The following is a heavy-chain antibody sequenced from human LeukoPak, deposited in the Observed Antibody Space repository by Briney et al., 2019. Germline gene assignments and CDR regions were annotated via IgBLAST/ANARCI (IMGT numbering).Heavy chain of an antibody. D-gene: IGHD5-12*01. CDR3: ARLRGVATTQPRGYYFDY. Sequence: SETLSLTCAVYGGSFSGYYWSWTRQPPGKGLEWIGEINHSGSTNYNPSLKSRVTISVDTSKNQFSLKLSSVTAADTAVYYCARLRGVATTQPRGYYFDYWGQGTLVTVSS. J-gene: IGHJ4*02. CDR2: INHSGST. CDR1: GGSFSGYY. V-gene: IGHV4-34*01.